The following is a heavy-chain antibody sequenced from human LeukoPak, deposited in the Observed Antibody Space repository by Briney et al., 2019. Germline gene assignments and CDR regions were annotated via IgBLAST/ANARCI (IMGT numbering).Heavy chain of an antibody. V-gene: IGHV3-33*01. CDR1: GFTFSSYG. CDR2: IWYDGSNK. D-gene: IGHD6-13*01. J-gene: IGHJ4*02. CDR3: ERDGSSWLIDY. Sequence: GGSLRLSCAASGFTFSSYGMHWVRQAPGKGLEWVAVIWYDGSNKYYADSVKGRFTISRDNSKNTLYLQMNSLRAEDTAVYYCERDGSSWLIDYWGQGTLVTVSS.